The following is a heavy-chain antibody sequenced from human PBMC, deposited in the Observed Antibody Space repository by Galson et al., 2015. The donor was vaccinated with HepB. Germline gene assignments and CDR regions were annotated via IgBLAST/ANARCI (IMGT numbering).Heavy chain of an antibody. CDR2: ISGSGSST. CDR1: GFTFSSYA. D-gene: IGHD6-13*01. Sequence: SCAASGFTFSSYAMSWVRQAPGKGLEWVSLISGSGSSTYYADSVKGRFTISRDISRNTLYLQLNSLRAEDTAVYFCAKAIAAAGSYYFDYWGQGTLVTVSS. J-gene: IGHJ4*02. CDR3: AKAIAAAGSYYFDY. V-gene: IGHV3-23*01.